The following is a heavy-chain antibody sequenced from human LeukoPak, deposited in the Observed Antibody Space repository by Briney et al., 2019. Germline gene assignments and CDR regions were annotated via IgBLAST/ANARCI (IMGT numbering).Heavy chain of an antibody. D-gene: IGHD3-22*01. V-gene: IGHV3-7*01. CDR1: GFTFRSYC. J-gene: IGHJ4*02. CDR3: ARDGNYYYDSSGYFGY. CDR2: IKQDGSET. Sequence: GGSLRLSCAASGFTFRSYCMTWVRQYPGKGLEWVANIKQDGSETYYADSVKGRFTISRDNAKRSLYLQMNSLRAEDTAVYYCARDGNYYYDSSGYFGYWGQGTLVTVSS.